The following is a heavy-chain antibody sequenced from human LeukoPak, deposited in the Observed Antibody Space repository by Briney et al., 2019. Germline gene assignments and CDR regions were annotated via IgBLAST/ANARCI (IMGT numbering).Heavy chain of an antibody. CDR1: GFTVSSNY. Sequence: GGSLRLSCAASGFTVSSNYMSWVRQAPGKGLEWVSVIYSGGSTYYADSVKGRFTISRDNSKNTLYLQMNSLRAEDTAVYYCARVAHGYGDYGTIHQWGQGTLVTVSS. V-gene: IGHV3-66*01. CDR3: ARVAHGYGDYGTIHQ. D-gene: IGHD4-17*01. CDR2: IYSGGST. J-gene: IGHJ4*02.